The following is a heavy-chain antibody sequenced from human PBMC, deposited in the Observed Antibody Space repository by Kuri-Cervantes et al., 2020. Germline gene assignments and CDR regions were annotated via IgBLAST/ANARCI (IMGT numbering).Heavy chain of an antibody. CDR2: IYHSGST. CDR1: GYSITSGYY. V-gene: IGHV4-38-2*01. J-gene: IGHJ4*02. Sequence: SETLSLTCAVSGYSITSGYYWGWIRQPPGKGLEWIGSIYHSGSTSYNPSLKSRVTISVDTSKNQFSLKLSSVTAADTAVYYCARLSVTMARDYWGQGTLVTVSS. D-gene: IGHD3-10*01. CDR3: ARLSVTMARDY.